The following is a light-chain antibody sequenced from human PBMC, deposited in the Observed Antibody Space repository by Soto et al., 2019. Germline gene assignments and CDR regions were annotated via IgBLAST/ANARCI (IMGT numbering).Light chain of an antibody. CDR1: ESISSW. J-gene: IGKJ4*01. CDR2: DAS. V-gene: IGKV1-5*01. CDR3: QQYNTYIT. Sequence: DIQMTQSPSTLSASVGDRVTITCRASESISSWLAWYQQKPGEAPKLLIYDASNLESGVPSRFSGSGSGTEFTLTISSLHPDDVATYYCQQYNTYITFGGRTKLEIK.